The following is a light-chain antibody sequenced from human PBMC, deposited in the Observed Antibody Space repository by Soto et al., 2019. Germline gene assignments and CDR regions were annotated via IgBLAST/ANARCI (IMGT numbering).Light chain of an antibody. Sequence: DIQMTQSPSSLSASAVDRVTITCRASQIISSWLAWYQQKPGKAPKLLIYKASLLETGLPSRFSGSASGKEFTLTISSLQTDDFRTYYCQQYNSHPWTFGQGTKVDIK. CDR2: KAS. CDR1: QIISSW. J-gene: IGKJ1*01. V-gene: IGKV1-5*03. CDR3: QQYNSHPWT.